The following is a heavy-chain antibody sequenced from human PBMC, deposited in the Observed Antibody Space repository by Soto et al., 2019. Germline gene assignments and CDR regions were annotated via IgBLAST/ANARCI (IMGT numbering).Heavy chain of an antibody. Sequence: SETLSLTCTVSGGSISSSSYYWGWIRQPPGKGLEWIGSFYYSGSTYYNPSLKSRVTISVHTSKNQFSQRLSSVTAADTAVYYCERQSTIAAFDYWGQGTLVTVSS. V-gene: IGHV4-39*01. CDR2: FYYSGST. D-gene: IGHD5-12*01. CDR1: GGSISSSSYY. J-gene: IGHJ4*02. CDR3: ERQSTIAAFDY.